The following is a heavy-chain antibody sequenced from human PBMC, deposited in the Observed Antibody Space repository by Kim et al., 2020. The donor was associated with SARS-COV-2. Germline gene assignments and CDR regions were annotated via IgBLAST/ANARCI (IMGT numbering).Heavy chain of an antibody. Sequence: SETLSLTCTVSGYSISSGYYWGWIRQPPGKGLEWIGSIYHSGSTYYNPSLKSRVTISVDTSKNQFSLKLSSVTAADTAVYYCARTGSQGTVTTLDPWGQG. J-gene: IGHJ5*02. D-gene: IGHD4-17*01. CDR2: IYHSGST. CDR1: GYSISSGYY. V-gene: IGHV4-38-2*02. CDR3: ARTGSQGTVTTLDP.